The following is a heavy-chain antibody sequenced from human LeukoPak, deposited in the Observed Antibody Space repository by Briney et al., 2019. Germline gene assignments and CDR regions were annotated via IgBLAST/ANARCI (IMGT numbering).Heavy chain of an antibody. Sequence: GRSLRLSCAASGFTFSSYAMHWVRQAPGKGLEWVAVISYDGSNKYYADSVKGRFTISRDNSKNTLYLQMNSLRAEDTAVYYCARDSLVGAPSGIYYYYGMDVWGQGTTVTVSS. CDR3: ARDSLVGAPSGIYYYYGMDV. V-gene: IGHV3-30-3*01. J-gene: IGHJ6*02. D-gene: IGHD1-26*01. CDR1: GFTFSSYA. CDR2: ISYDGSNK.